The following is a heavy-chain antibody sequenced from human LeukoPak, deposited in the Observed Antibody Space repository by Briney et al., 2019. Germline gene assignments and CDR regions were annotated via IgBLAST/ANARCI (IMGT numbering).Heavy chain of an antibody. J-gene: IGHJ4*02. Sequence: GGSLRLSCAASRFTFSSYWMSWVRQAPGKGLEWVANIKQDGSEKYYVDSVKGRFTISRDNAKNSLYLQMNSLRAEDTAVYYCARDGGYSYGYSHYFDYWGQGTLVTVSS. V-gene: IGHV3-7*01. CDR1: RFTFSSYW. CDR2: IKQDGSEK. D-gene: IGHD5-18*01. CDR3: ARDGGYSYGYSHYFDY.